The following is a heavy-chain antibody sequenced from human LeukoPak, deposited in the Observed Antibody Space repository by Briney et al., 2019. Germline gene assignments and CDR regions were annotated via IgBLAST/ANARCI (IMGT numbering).Heavy chain of an antibody. CDR3: ARAKPKKMVRGLIMRRESRYYFDY. J-gene: IGHJ4*02. D-gene: IGHD3-10*01. V-gene: IGHV1-69*13. CDR2: IIPIFGTA. Sequence: ASVKVSCKASGGTFSSYAISWVRQAPGQGLEWMGGIIPIFGTANYAQKFQGRVTITADESTSTAYMELSSLRSEDTAVYYCARAKPKKMVRGLIMRRESRYYFDYWGQGTLVTVSS. CDR1: GGTFSSYA.